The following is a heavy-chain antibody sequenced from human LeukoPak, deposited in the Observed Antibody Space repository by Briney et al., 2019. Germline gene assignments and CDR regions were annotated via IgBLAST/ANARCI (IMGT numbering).Heavy chain of an antibody. V-gene: IGHV5-51*01. Sequence: GESLKISCKGSGYIFTSYWIGWVRQMPGKGLEWMGIIYPGDSDTRYNPSFQGQVTISADKSISTAYLEWSSLKASDTAMYYCAIGYSLSYVGPNDFDYWGQGTLVTVSS. CDR1: GYIFTSYW. CDR3: AIGYSLSYVGPNDFDY. CDR2: IYPGDSDT. J-gene: IGHJ4*02. D-gene: IGHD2-15*01.